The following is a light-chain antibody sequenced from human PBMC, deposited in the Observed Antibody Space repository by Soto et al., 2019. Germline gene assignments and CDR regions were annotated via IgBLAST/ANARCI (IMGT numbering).Light chain of an antibody. CDR3: QQTYSTWT. CDR1: QSIATY. Sequence: DIQMTQSPSSLSASVEGSVTITCRASQSIATYLNWYQQKPGNAPKLLIYGASSLQSGVPSRFRGSGSGTDFSLTISSLQPEDFATYYCQQTYSTWTFGQGTKVEI. J-gene: IGKJ1*01. CDR2: GAS. V-gene: IGKV1-39*01.